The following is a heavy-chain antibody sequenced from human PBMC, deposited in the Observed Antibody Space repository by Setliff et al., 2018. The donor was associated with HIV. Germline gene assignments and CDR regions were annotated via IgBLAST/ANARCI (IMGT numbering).Heavy chain of an antibody. D-gene: IGHD3-22*01. CDR1: GGSISNNSCF. Sequence: SETLSLTCIVSGGSISNNSCFWGWIRQPPGKGLEWIGSIYHSGSTYYNPSLQSRVTRSLDTSKNQFSLKLSSVTAADTAIYYCVYESSGFHLGTFDYWSQGMLVTVSS. CDR2: IYHSGST. CDR3: VYESSGFHLGTFDY. V-gene: IGHV4-39*01. J-gene: IGHJ4*02.